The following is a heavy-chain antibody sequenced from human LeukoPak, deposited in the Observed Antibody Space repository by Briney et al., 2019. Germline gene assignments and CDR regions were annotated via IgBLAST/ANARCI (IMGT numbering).Heavy chain of an antibody. V-gene: IGHV3-64*04. D-gene: IGHD6-13*01. CDR1: GFTFSSYA. CDR2: ISSNGGST. Sequence: PGGSLRLSCSASGFTFSSYAMHWVRQAPGKGLEYVSAISSNGGSTYYADSVKGRFTISRDNAKNTLYLQMNSLRAEDTAVYYCARGSSSWYNAYDIWGQGTMVTVSS. CDR3: ARGSSSWYNAYDI. J-gene: IGHJ3*02.